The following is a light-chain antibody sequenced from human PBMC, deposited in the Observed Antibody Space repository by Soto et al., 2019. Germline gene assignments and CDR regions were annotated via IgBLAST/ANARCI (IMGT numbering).Light chain of an antibody. CDR3: QQYGSSPIT. CDR2: GAS. J-gene: IGKJ5*01. Sequence: EIVLTQSPGTLSLSPGERATLSCRASQSVTTQLAWYQQKPGQAPRLIIHGASSRATGIPDRFSGSGSGTDFSLTISRLEPEDFAVYYCQQYGSSPITFGQGTRLEI. CDR1: QSVTTQ. V-gene: IGKV3-20*01.